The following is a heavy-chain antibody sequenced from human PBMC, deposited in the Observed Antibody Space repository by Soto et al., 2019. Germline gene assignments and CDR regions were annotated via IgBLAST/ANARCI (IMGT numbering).Heavy chain of an antibody. J-gene: IGHJ6*02. D-gene: IGHD4-17*01. CDR3: ARQRYGDSYYYYYYGMDV. CDR1: GYSFTSYW. Sequence: GESLKISCKGSGYSFTSYWIGWVRQMPGKGLEWMGIIYPGDSDTRYSPSFQGQVTISADKSISTAYLQWSSLKASDTAMYYCARQRYGDSYYYYYYGMDVWGQGTTVTVSS. V-gene: IGHV5-51*01. CDR2: IYPGDSDT.